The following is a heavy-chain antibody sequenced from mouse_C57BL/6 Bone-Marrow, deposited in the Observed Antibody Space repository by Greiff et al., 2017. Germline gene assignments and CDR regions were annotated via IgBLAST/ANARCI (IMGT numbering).Heavy chain of an antibody. CDR1: GFTFSSYA. D-gene: IGHD2-10*02. J-gene: IGHJ2*01. V-gene: IGHV5-4*03. Sequence: EVKVVESGGGLVKPGGSLKLSCAASGFTFSSYAMSWVRQTPEKRLEWVATISDGGSYTYYPDNVKGRFTITRDNAKNNLYLQMSHLESEDTAMYYCASQRYGNFDYWGQGTTLTVSS. CDR2: ISDGGSYT. CDR3: ASQRYGNFDY.